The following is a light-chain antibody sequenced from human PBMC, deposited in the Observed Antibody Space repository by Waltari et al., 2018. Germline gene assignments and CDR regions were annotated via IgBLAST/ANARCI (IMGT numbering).Light chain of an antibody. V-gene: IGLV3-10*01. J-gene: IGLJ1*01. CDR1: ALPKKY. CDR2: EDN. CDR3: YSTDTSGDYYV. Sequence: SYELTQPPSVSVSPGQTARVTCSGDALPKKYAYWYQQKSGQAPVLVIYEDNKRPSEIPERSSGSSSGTMATLTISGAQVEDEADYYCYSTDTSGDYYVFGTGTKVTVL.